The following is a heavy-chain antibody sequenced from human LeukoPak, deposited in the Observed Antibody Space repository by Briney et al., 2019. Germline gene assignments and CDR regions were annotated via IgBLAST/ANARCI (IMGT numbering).Heavy chain of an antibody. Sequence: SVNVSFKASGGTFSSYAFSWVRPAPGQGLEWMGRTIPIFGTANNAQTFQGRVTITTDESTSTAYMELSSLRSEDTAVYYCARDGYYDFWSGYPPQDHYYYMDVWGKGTTVTVSS. CDR1: GGTFSSYA. J-gene: IGHJ6*03. D-gene: IGHD3-3*01. V-gene: IGHV1-69*05. CDR2: TIPIFGTA. CDR3: ARDGYYDFWSGYPPQDHYYYMDV.